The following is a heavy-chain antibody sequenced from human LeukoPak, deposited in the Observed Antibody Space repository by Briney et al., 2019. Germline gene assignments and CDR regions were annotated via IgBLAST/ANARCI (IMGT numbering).Heavy chain of an antibody. D-gene: IGHD2-2*02. CDR2: ISSSGSTI. CDR1: GFTFSDYY. Sequence: GGSLRLYCAASGFTFSDYYMSWIRQAPGKGLEWVSYISSSGSTIYYADSVKGRFTISRDNAKNSLYLQMNSLRAEDTAVYYCARDRGGYCSSTSCYRDWFDPWGQGTLVTVSS. CDR3: ARDRGGYCSSTSCYRDWFDP. V-gene: IGHV3-11*01. J-gene: IGHJ5*02.